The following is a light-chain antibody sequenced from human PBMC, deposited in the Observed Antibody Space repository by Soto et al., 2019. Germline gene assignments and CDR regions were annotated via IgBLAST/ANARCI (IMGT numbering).Light chain of an antibody. CDR3: QQFNTYSFT. CDR1: QGISSN. V-gene: IGKV1-9*01. Sequence: DIQLTQSPSFLSASVGDRVTITCRASQGISSNLAWYQQKPGKAPKLLIYGASTLQSGVPSRFSGSGSGTEFTLTISSLQPEDSATYHCQQFNTYSFTFGQGTKLEIK. J-gene: IGKJ2*01. CDR2: GAS.